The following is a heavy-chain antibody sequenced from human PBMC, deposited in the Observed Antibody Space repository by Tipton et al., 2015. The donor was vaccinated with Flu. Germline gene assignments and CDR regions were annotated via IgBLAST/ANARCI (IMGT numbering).Heavy chain of an antibody. V-gene: IGHV4-61*02. CDR2: VYPSGST. CDR3: ARDSAAHYGMDV. Sequence: LRLSCTVSGGSISSGGYYWTWIRQPAGKGLEWIGRVYPSGSTNYNPSLKSRVTISVDTSKNQFSLKLSSVTAADTAVYYCARDSAAHYGMDVWGQGTTVTVSS. J-gene: IGHJ6*02. D-gene: IGHD6-13*01. CDR1: GGSISSGGYY.